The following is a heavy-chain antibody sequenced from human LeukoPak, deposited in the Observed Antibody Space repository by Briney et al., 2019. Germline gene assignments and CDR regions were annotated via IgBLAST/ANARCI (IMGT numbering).Heavy chain of an antibody. V-gene: IGHV3-74*01. J-gene: IGHJ6*02. Sequence: GGSRRLSCAASGFTFSSYWMHWVRQAPGKGLVWVSRINSDGSSTSYADSVKGRFTISRDNAKNTLYLQMNSLRAEDTAVYYCARARDWSYGMDVWGQGTTVTVSS. CDR2: INSDGSST. CDR3: ARARDWSYGMDV. CDR1: GFTFSSYW. D-gene: IGHD3-9*01.